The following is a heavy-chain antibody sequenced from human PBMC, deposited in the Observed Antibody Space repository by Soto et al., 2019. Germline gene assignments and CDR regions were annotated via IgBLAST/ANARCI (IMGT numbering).Heavy chain of an antibody. D-gene: IGHD3-3*01. Sequence: GGSLRLSCAASGFTFFSYGMHWVRQAPGKGLEWVAVISYDGSNKYYGDSVKGRFTISRDDSKNTLYLQMNSLRADDTAVYYCAKDRAGDIYVAARSGLDYWGQGTLVTVSS. J-gene: IGHJ4*02. CDR2: ISYDGSNK. CDR3: AKDRAGDIYVAARSGLDY. V-gene: IGHV3-30*18. CDR1: GFTFFSYG.